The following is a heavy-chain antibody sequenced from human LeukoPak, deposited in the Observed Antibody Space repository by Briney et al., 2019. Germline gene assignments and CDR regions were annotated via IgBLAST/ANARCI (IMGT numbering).Heavy chain of an antibody. CDR2: IGSSNVYT. D-gene: IGHD2-15*01. Sequence: GGSLRLSCTASGFTFSDSYMSWIRQAPGKGLEWISKIGSSNVYTNHADSVRSRFTISRDNADNSLFLQMDSLRAEDTAVYYCARVYCSGGACNRYFFDFWGQGTLVTVSS. CDR3: ARVYCSGGACNRYFFDF. J-gene: IGHJ4*02. CDR1: GFTFSDSY. V-gene: IGHV3-11*06.